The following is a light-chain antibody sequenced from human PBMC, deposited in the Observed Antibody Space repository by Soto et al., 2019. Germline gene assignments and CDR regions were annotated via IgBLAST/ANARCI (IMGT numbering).Light chain of an antibody. CDR1: SSNIGSNA. V-gene: IGLV1-44*01. Sequence: QSVLTQPPSASGTPGQKVTISCSGSSSNIGSNAVNWHQQVSGTAPKLLIYSDDQRPSGVPDRFSGSKSGTSASLAISGLQSEDEADYICAAWNDNLNGPSYVFGTGTKVTVL. CDR2: SDD. CDR3: AAWNDNLNGPSYV. J-gene: IGLJ1*01.